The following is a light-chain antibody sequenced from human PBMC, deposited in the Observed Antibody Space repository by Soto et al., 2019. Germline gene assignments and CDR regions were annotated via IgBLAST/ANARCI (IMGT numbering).Light chain of an antibody. CDR3: QQRSNWRVT. CDR2: AVS. J-gene: IGKJ4*01. Sequence: DIQMTQSPSSVSASVGDRVTITCRASQGINNWLAWYQQKPGKAPELLIYAVSYLQSGVPSRFSGSGSGTDFTLTISSLEPEDIAVYYCQQRSNWRVTFGGGTKVDIK. CDR1: QGINNW. V-gene: IGKV1-12*01.